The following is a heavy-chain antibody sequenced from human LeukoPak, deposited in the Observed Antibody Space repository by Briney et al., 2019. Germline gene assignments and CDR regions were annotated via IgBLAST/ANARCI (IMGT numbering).Heavy chain of an antibody. CDR1: GFTFSSYA. CDR2: IRGNGGTA. CDR3: ATPAAGPGAEYSLY. Sequence: GGSLRLSCAASGFTFSSYAMSWVRQAPGKGLEWVAAIRGNGGTAFYADSVKGRFTTSRDNAKNSLDLQMNSLKVEDTAVYYCATPAAGPGAEYSLYWGQGTLVIVSS. V-gene: IGHV3-23*01. D-gene: IGHD6-13*01. J-gene: IGHJ1*01.